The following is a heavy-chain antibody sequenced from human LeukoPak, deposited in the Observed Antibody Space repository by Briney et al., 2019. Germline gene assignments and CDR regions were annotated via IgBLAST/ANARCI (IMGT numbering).Heavy chain of an antibody. CDR2: IYHSGST. V-gene: IGHV4-38-2*02. CDR1: GYSISSGYF. Sequence: PSETLSLTCTVSGYSISSGYFWGWIRQSPGKGLDWIGIIYHSGSTYYNPSLKSRVTISVDTSKNQFSLKLTSVTAADTAVYYCAREVAYWGQGILVTVSS. J-gene: IGHJ4*02. CDR3: AREVAY.